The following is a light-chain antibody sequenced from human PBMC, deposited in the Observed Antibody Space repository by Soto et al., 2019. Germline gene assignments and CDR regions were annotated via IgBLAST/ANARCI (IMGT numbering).Light chain of an antibody. CDR1: SSNIGNNY. V-gene: IGLV1-51*01. J-gene: IGLJ1*01. Sequence: QSVLTQPPSVSAAPGQKVTISCSGSSSNIGNNYVSWYQQLPGTAPKLLIFDNYKRPSGIPDRFSGSKSGTSATLGITGLQTGDEADYYCATWDSSLGSGGVFGTGTKLTVL. CDR2: DNY. CDR3: ATWDSSLGSGGV.